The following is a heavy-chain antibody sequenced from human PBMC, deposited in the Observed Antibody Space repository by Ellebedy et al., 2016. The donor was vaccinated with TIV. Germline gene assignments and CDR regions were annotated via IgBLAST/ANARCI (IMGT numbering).Heavy chain of an antibody. Sequence: GESLKISCQGSAYSFTNYWIGWVRQMPGKGLEWMGMFYPGNFDSSYSPSFQGQVTISADKSITTAYLQWSSLKASDTAMYYCVKHDGSSSFDYWGQGTLVTVSS. J-gene: IGHJ4*02. D-gene: IGHD2-2*01. V-gene: IGHV5-51*01. CDR2: FYPGNFDS. CDR1: AYSFTNYW. CDR3: VKHDGSSSFDY.